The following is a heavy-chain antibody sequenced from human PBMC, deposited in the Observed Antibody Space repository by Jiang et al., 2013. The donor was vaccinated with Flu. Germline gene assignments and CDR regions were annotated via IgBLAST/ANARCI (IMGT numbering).Heavy chain of an antibody. D-gene: IGHD4-17*01. J-gene: IGHJ4*02. CDR3: ARTVNYGDPDWYYFDY. CDR1: GFTFTSFG. Sequence: EVKKPGASVKVACKASGFTFTSFGFIWVRQAPGQGPEWMGWISAYSSNTNYAQNFQGRVTMTTDTSTSTTYMELRSLRSDDTAVYYCARTVNYGDPDWYYFDYWGQGTLVTVSS. CDR2: ISAYSSNT. V-gene: IGHV1-18*04.